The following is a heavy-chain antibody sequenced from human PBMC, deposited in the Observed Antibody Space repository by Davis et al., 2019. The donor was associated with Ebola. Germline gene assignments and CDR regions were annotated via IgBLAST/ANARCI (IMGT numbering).Heavy chain of an antibody. Sequence: ESLKISCVASDFSISSRYITWIRQLPGKGLEWIGEIDHSGGANYSPSLKSRVSMSVDTLKKQFSLKLSSVTAADTAVYFCARGAAPYYYYGMDVWGQGTKVTVSS. CDR2: IDHSGGA. CDR1: DFSISSRY. V-gene: IGHV4-34*01. CDR3: ARGAAPYYYYGMDV. J-gene: IGHJ6*02.